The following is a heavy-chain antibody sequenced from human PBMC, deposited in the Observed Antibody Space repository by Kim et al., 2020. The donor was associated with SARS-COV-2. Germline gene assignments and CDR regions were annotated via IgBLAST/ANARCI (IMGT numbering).Heavy chain of an antibody. V-gene: IGHV1-46*01. CDR3: ARDGRDILTGAARGGNYYGMDV. D-gene: IGHD3-9*01. Sequence: ASVKVSCKASGYTFTSYYMHWVRQAPGQGLEWMGIINPSGGSTSYAQKFQGRVTMTRDTSTSTVYMELSSLRSEDTAVYYCARDGRDILTGAARGGNYYGMDVWGQGTTVTVSS. CDR1: GYTFTSYY. CDR2: INPSGGST. J-gene: IGHJ6*02.